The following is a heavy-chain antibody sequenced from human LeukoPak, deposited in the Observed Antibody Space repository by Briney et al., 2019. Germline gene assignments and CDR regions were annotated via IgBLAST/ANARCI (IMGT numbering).Heavy chain of an antibody. D-gene: IGHD4-17*01. Sequence: SETLSLTCTVSGVSIISYYWSWIRQPPGKGLEWIGHIYYSGSTNYNPSLKSRVTISGDTSKNQFSLKPSPVTAADTAVYYCGRHGTYGEYGNWFDPWGEGTLVTVSS. CDR1: GVSIISYY. J-gene: IGHJ5*02. CDR2: IYYSGST. V-gene: IGHV4-59*08. CDR3: GRHGTYGEYGNWFDP.